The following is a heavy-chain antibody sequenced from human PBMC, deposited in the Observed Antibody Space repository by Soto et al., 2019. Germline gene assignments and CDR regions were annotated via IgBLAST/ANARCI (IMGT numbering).Heavy chain of an antibody. J-gene: IGHJ3*02. V-gene: IGHV3-33*01. CDR2: IWYDGSNK. D-gene: IGHD2-15*01. CDR1: GFTFSSYG. Sequence: GGSLRLSCAASGFTFSSYGMHWVRQAPGKGLEWVAVIWYDGSNKYYADSVKGRFTISRDNSKNTLYLQMNSLRAEDTAVYYCARDGGTVVVVAATRDAFDIWGQGTMVTVSS. CDR3: ARDGGTVVVVAATRDAFDI.